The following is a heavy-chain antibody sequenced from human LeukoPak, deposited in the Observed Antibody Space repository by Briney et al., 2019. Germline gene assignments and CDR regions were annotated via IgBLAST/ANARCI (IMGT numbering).Heavy chain of an antibody. Sequence: SETLSLTCAVSGGSISSGGYSWSWIRQPPGKGLEWIGYIYYSGSTYYNPSLKSRVTISVDTSKNQFSLKLSSVTAADTAVYYCARPPYYDSSGYYYSVPIWGQGTLVTVSS. CDR2: IYYSGST. J-gene: IGHJ4*02. V-gene: IGHV4-30-4*07. CDR3: ARPPYYDSSGYYYSVPI. D-gene: IGHD3-22*01. CDR1: GGSISSGGYS.